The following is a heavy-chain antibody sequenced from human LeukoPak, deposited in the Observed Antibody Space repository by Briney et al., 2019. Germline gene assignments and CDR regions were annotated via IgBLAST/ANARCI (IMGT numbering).Heavy chain of an antibody. D-gene: IGHD6-13*01. CDR3: ARDRAAAGTR. Sequence: GGSLRLSCAASGFTFSSYAMHWVRQAPGKGLEWVSVIYSGGSTYYADSVKGRFTISRDNSKNTLYLQMNSLRAEDTAVYYCARDRAAAGTRWGQGTLVTVSS. J-gene: IGHJ4*02. CDR1: GFTFSSYA. V-gene: IGHV3-53*01. CDR2: IYSGGST.